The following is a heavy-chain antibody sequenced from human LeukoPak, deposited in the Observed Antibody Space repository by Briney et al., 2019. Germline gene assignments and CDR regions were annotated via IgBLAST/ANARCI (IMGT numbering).Heavy chain of an antibody. CDR2: IKHDGTET. J-gene: IGHJ4*02. CDR1: GFTLSNFW. Sequence: PAGSLRLSCAASGFTLSNFWMTWVRQAPGKGLEWVANIKHDGTETKYVDSVKGRFTISRDNAKNSLYLQMNSLRAEDTAVYFCARGRYSSGWYHDFWGQGALVTVSS. V-gene: IGHV3-7*04. D-gene: IGHD6-19*01. CDR3: ARGRYSSGWYHDF.